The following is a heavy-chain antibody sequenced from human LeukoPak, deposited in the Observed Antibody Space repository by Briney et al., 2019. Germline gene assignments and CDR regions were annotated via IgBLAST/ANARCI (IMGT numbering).Heavy chain of an antibody. CDR3: ARGPSGYHNT. V-gene: IGHV3-21*01. Sequence: GGSLRLSCAASGFTFSSHGMNWVRQAPGKGLEWVSGISPNGVITYYADSVKGRFTISRDNAKNSLYLQMNSLRAEDTAVYYCARGPSGYHNTGGQGTLVTVSS. D-gene: IGHD5-12*01. CDR1: GFTFSSHG. CDR2: ISPNGVIT. J-gene: IGHJ4*02.